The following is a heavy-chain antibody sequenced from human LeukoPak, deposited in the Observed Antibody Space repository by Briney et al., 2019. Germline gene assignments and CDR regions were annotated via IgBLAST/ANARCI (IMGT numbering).Heavy chain of an antibody. CDR2: IYYSGST. CDR3: ARDTWIQLWLPRFDYGMDV. CDR1: GGSISSGGYY. V-gene: IGHV4-31*03. D-gene: IGHD5-18*01. Sequence: SETLSLTCTVSGGSISSGGYYWSWIRHHPGKGLAWIGYIYYSGSTYYNPSLKSRVTISVDTSKNQFSLKLSSVTAADTAVYYCARDTWIQLWLPRFDYGMDVWGQGTTVTVSS. J-gene: IGHJ6*02.